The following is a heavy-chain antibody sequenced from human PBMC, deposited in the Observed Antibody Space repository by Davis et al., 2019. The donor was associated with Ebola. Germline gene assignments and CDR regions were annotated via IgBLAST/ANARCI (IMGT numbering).Heavy chain of an antibody. CDR2: IYYSGST. V-gene: IGHV4-59*08. J-gene: IGHJ5*02. CDR3: ARSGGISRFDP. D-gene: IGHD2-15*01. CDR1: GGSISSYY. Sequence: SETLSLTCTVSGGSISSYYWSWIRQPPGKGLEWIGYIYYSGSTNYNPSLKSRVTISVDTSKNQFSLKLSSVTAADTAVYYCARSGGISRFDPWGQGTLVTVSS.